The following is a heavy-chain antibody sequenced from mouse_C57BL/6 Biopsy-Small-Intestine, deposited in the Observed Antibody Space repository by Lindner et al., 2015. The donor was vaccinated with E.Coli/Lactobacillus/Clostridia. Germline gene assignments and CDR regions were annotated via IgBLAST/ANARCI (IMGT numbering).Heavy chain of an antibody. CDR1: GFTFSDYG. J-gene: IGHJ4*01. CDR3: ASRGRSYYAMDY. V-gene: IGHV5-17*01. CDR2: ISSGSSTI. D-gene: IGHD6-1*01. Sequence: VQLQESGGGLVKPGGSLKLSCAASGFTFSDYGMHWVRQAPEKGLEWVAYISSGSSTIYYADTVKGRFTISRDNAKNTLFLQMTSLRSEDTAMYYCASRGRSYYAMDYRGQGTSVTVSS.